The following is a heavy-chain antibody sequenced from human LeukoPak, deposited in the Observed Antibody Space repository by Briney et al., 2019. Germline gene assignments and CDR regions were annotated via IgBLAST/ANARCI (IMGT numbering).Heavy chain of an antibody. D-gene: IGHD6-19*01. CDR3: TTTFDSSGFPA. V-gene: IGHV3-15*01. Sequence: GGSLRLSCAASGFTFSNAWMSWVRQAPGKGLEWVGRIKSKTDGGTTDYAAPVKGRFTIARDDSKNTLYLQMNSLKTEDTAVYYCTTTFDSSGFPAWGQGTLVTVSS. CDR2: IKSKTDGGTT. J-gene: IGHJ5*02. CDR1: GFTFSNAW.